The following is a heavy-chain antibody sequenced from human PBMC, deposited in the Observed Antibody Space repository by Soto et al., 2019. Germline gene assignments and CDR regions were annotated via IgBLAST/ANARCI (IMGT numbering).Heavy chain of an antibody. J-gene: IGHJ3*02. CDR3: ARYISCYDFFAGPTDAFDI. D-gene: IGHD5-12*01. Sequence: SETLSLTCTVSGGSISSGGYYWSWIRQHPGKGLEWIGYIYYSGSTYYNPSLKSRVTISVDTSKNQFSLKLSSVTAADTAVYYCARYISCYDFFAGPTDAFDIWGQGTMDTVSS. CDR1: GGSISSGGYY. CDR2: IYYSGST. V-gene: IGHV4-31*03.